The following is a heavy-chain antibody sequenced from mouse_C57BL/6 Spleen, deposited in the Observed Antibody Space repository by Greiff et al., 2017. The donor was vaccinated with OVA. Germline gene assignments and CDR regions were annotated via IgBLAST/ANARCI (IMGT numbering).Heavy chain of an antibody. CDR2: IRSKSNNYAT. CDR3: VRQMGREGYFDV. D-gene: IGHD4-1*01. CDR1: GFSFNTYA. J-gene: IGHJ1*03. Sequence: DVKVEESGGGLVQPKGSLKLSCAASGFSFNTYAMNWVRQAPGKGLEWVARIRSKSNNYATYYADSVKDRFTISRDDSESMLYLQMNNLKTEDTAMYYCVRQMGREGYFDVWGTGTTVTVSS. V-gene: IGHV10-1*01.